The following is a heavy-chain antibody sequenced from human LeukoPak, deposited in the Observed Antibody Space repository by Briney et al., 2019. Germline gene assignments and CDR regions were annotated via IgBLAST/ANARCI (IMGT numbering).Heavy chain of an antibody. CDR2: ISGSGGST. D-gene: IGHD3-22*01. J-gene: IGHJ4*02. CDR3: ARDKAYKIVVADVDY. V-gene: IGHV3-23*01. Sequence: GGSLRLSCAASGFTFSSYATSWVRQAPGKGLEWVSAISGSGGSTYYADSVKGRFTISRDNSKNTLYLQMNSLRAEDTAVYYCARDKAYKIVVADVDYWGQGTLVTVSS. CDR1: GFTFSSYA.